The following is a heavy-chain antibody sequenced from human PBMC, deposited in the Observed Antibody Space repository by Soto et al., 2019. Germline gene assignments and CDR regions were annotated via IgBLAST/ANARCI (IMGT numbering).Heavy chain of an antibody. CDR3: ASRKPAY. Sequence: GSLRLSCAASGFTLSNYWMMWVRQAPGKGLEWVANIKEDGSGKNYVDSVKGRFTISRDNARKSLYLQMNSLRAEDTAVYFCASRKPAYWGQGTLVTVSS. CDR2: IKEDGSGK. V-gene: IGHV3-7*05. J-gene: IGHJ4*02. CDR1: GFTLSNYW.